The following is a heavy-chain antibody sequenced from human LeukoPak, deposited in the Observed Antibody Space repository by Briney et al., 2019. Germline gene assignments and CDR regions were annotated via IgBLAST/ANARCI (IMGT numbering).Heavy chain of an antibody. CDR3: ARDMDTAMGGLDY. Sequence: ASVNVSCKASGGTFSSYAISWVRQAPGQGHEWMGGIIPIFGTANYAQKFQGRVTITAGKSTSTAYMELSSLRSEDTAVYYCARDMDTAMGGLDYWGQGTLVTVSS. J-gene: IGHJ4*02. D-gene: IGHD5-18*01. V-gene: IGHV1-69*06. CDR2: IIPIFGTA. CDR1: GGTFSSYA.